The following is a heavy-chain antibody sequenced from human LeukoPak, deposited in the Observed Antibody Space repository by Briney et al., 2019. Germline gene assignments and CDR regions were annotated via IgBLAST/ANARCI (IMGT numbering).Heavy chain of an antibody. CDR2: ISGSGGST. CDR1: GFTFSSYA. Sequence: QAGGSLRLSCAASGFTFSSYAMSWVRQAPGKGLEWVSAISGSGGSTYYADSVKGRFTISRDNSKNTLYLQMNSLRAEDTAVYYCAKEGVCSGGSCFSRGSYWGQGTLVTVSS. V-gene: IGHV3-23*01. CDR3: AKEGVCSGGSCFSRGSY. D-gene: IGHD2-15*01. J-gene: IGHJ4*02.